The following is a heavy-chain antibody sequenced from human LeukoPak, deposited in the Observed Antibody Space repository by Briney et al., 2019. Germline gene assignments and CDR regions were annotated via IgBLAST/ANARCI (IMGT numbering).Heavy chain of an antibody. CDR2: INSDGSST. CDR1: GFTFSSYW. D-gene: IGHD6-19*01. V-gene: IGHV3-74*01. CDR3: AKDDIAVAGTAYYYYGMDV. J-gene: IGHJ6*02. Sequence: WGSLRLSCAASGFTFSSYWMHWVRQAPGKGLVWVSRINSDGSSTSYADSVKGRFTISRDNAKNTLYLQMNSLRAEDTAVYYCAKDDIAVAGTAYYYYGMDVWGQGTTVTVSS.